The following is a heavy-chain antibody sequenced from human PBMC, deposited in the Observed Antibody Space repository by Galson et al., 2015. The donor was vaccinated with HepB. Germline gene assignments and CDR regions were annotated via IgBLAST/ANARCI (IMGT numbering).Heavy chain of an antibody. J-gene: IGHJ4*02. V-gene: IGHV3-43D*03. CDR1: GFTFDDYA. D-gene: IGHD3-3*01. CDR3: GKDRGMSALDY. Sequence: SPRLSCAASGFTFDDYAMHWVRQAPGKGLEWVSLINWDGSSAYYAASVKGRFTISRDNSKNLVFLQMNSLRAEDTALYYCGKDRGMSALDYWGQGTLVTVSS. CDR2: INWDGSSA.